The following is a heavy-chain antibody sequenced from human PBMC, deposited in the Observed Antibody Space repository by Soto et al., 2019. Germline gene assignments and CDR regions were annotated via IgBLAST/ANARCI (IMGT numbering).Heavy chain of an antibody. J-gene: IGHJ4*02. CDR3: ARMGFWSGYYNVRKTYYFDY. Sequence: SETLSLTCAVYGGSFSGYYWSWIRQPPGKGLEWTGEINHSGSTNYNPSLKSRVTISVDTSKNQFSLKLSSVTAADTAVYYCARMGFWSGYYNVRKTYYFDYWGQGTLVTVSS. CDR2: INHSGST. D-gene: IGHD3-3*01. CDR1: GGSFSGYY. V-gene: IGHV4-34*01.